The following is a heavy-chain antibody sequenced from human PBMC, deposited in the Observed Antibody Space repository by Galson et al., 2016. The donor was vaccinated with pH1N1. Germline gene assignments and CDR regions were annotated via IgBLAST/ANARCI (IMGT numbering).Heavy chain of an antibody. Sequence: LRLSCAASGITFSSYAMTWVRQAPGKGLEWVSFISFTGGSTYYADSVKGRFTISRDNSKKTLYLQMNSLRVEDTAVYYCAKDQHRSSSWWGYFENWGQGTLVTASS. CDR3: AKDQHRSSSWWGYFEN. J-gene: IGHJ4*02. CDR1: GITFSSYA. CDR2: ISFTGGST. D-gene: IGHD6-13*01. V-gene: IGHV3-23*01.